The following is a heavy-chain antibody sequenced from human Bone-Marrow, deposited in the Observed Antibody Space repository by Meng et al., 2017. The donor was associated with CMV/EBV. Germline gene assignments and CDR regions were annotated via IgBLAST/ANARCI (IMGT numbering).Heavy chain of an antibody. Sequence: KVSCKGSGYSFTSYWIGWVRQMPGKGLEWMGIIYPGDSDTRYSPSFQGQVTISADKSISTAYLQWSSLKASDTAMYYCARRNPFLSYGMDVWGQGTTVTGSS. CDR1: GYSFTSYW. CDR3: ARRNPFLSYGMDV. CDR2: IYPGDSDT. D-gene: IGHD2/OR15-2a*01. V-gene: IGHV5-51*01. J-gene: IGHJ6*02.